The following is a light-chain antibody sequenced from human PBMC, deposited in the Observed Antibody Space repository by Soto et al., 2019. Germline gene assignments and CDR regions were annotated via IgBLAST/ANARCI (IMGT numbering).Light chain of an antibody. CDR3: QKINSALCA. Sequence: IQITQSPSSLSAPIGDRVTITCRASQGISNYVAWYQQKPGKVPKLLIYAASTLQSGVPSRFSGSGSGTDFTLTISSXQPEDTATYYCQKINSALCAFGQGTKVDIK. CDR2: AAS. V-gene: IGKV1-27*01. J-gene: IGKJ1*01. CDR1: QGISNY.